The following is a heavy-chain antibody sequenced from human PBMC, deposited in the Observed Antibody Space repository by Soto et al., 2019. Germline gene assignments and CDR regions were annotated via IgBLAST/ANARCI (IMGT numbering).Heavy chain of an antibody. D-gene: IGHD3-16*01. Sequence: QLHLVQSGAVVKKPGASVTVSCSASGYPVTAYYMHWVRQAPGRGLEWMGGINPATGAAKYTQTFPGRVTMTRDTATSTVFMELSGLTSEDTAVFSSARGGGVGVAGSAAFDMWGQGTLVTVSS. J-gene: IGHJ3*02. CDR2: INPATGAA. V-gene: IGHV1-2*02. CDR3: ARGGGVGVAGSAAFDM. CDR1: GYPVTAYY.